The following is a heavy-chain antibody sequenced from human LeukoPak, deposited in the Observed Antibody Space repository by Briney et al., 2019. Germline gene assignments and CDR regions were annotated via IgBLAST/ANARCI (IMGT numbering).Heavy chain of an antibody. V-gene: IGHV3-30-3*01. CDR2: ISYDGSNK. J-gene: IGHJ6*02. CDR3: ARGQIAARVFPKYGMDV. D-gene: IGHD6-6*01. Sequence: GGSLRLSCAASGFTFSSYAMHWVRQAPGKGLEWVAVISYDGSNKYYADSVKGRFTISRDNSKNTLYLQMNSLRAEDTAVYYCARGQIAARVFPKYGMDVWGQGTTVTVSS. CDR1: GFTFSSYA.